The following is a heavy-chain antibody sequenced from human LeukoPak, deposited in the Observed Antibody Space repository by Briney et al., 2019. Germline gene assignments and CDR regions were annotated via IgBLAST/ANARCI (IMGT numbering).Heavy chain of an antibody. J-gene: IGHJ4*02. V-gene: IGHV4-39*07. D-gene: IGHD3-10*01. CDR1: GGSISSSSYY. CDR3: ATGGWFGASRGVY. CDR2: IYYSGST. Sequence: PSETLSLTCTVSGGSISSSSYYWGWIRQPPGKGLEWIGSIYYSGSTYYNPSLKSRVSISVDTSKNQFSLKLNSLTAADTAVYYCATGGWFGASRGVYWGQGTLVTVSS.